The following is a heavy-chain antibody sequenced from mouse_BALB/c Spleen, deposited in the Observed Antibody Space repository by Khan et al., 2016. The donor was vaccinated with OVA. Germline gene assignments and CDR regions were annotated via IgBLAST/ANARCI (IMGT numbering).Heavy chain of an antibody. CDR1: GFTFIDYG. J-gene: IGHJ3*01. D-gene: IGHD2-10*02. CDR3: ARGVCAY. Sequence: EVELVESGGGLVQPGGSRKLSCAASGFTFIDYGMAWVRQTPGKGPEWIAFISSVACSIYYADTVTGRFPISRENAKNTLYLEMSSLRSGDTAMNYWARGVCAYWGQGTLVTVSA. V-gene: IGHV5-15*02. CDR2: ISSVACSI.